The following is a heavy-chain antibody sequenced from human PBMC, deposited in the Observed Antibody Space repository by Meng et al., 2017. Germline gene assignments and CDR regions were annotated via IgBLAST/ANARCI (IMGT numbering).Heavy chain of an antibody. CDR1: GGSFSGHY. D-gene: IGHD3-22*01. CDR2: VSDGGYN. CDR3: ARNRYDRSTHVFDP. V-gene: IGHV4-34*01. Sequence: QVQLQQWGAGLLKPSETLSLTCTVYGGSFSGHYWSWIRQGPGEGLEWIGEVSDGGYNKYNPALKSRVTVSGDTSKNEVSLKLISVTAADTAVYYCARNRYDRSTHVFDPWGQGTLVTVSS. J-gene: IGHJ5*02.